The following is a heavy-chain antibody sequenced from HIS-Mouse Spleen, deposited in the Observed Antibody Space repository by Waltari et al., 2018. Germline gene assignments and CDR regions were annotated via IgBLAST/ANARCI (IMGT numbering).Heavy chain of an antibody. CDR2: SNHSGNT. V-gene: IGHV4-34*01. D-gene: IGHD3-9*01. Sequence: QVQLQQWGAGLLKPSETLSLTCAVYGGSFSGYYWSWIRQPPGKGLKWIGESNHSGNTKSNPSPKSRVTISVDTSKNQFALKLSSVTAADTAVYYCARGATGDAFDIWGQGTMVTVSS. J-gene: IGHJ3*02. CDR3: ARGATGDAFDI. CDR1: GGSFSGYY.